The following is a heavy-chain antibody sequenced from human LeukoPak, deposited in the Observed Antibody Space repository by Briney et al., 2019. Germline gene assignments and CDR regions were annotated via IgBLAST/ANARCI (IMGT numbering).Heavy chain of an antibody. CDR3: APALDSSGWYFSYYYGMDV. V-gene: IGHV3-23*01. Sequence: GGSLRLSCAASGFTFSSYAMSWVRQAPGKGLEWVSAISGSGGSTYYADSVKGRFTISRDNSKNTLYLQMNGLRAEDTAVYYCAPALDSSGWYFSYYYGMDVWGQGTTVTVSS. J-gene: IGHJ6*02. CDR2: ISGSGGST. D-gene: IGHD6-19*01. CDR1: GFTFSSYA.